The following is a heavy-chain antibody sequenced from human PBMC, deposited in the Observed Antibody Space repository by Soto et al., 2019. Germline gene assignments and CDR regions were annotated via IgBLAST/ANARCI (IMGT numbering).Heavy chain of an antibody. J-gene: IGHJ5*02. V-gene: IGHV1-69*02. D-gene: IGHD5-12*01. CDR2: IIPILGIA. CDR1: GGTFSSYT. CDR3: ARLDSGYDNWFDP. Sequence: ASVKVSCKASGGTFSSYTISWVRQAPGQGLEWMGRIIPILGIANYAQKFQGRVTITADKSTSTAYMELSSLRSEDTAVYYCARLDSGYDNWFDPWGQGTLVTVSS.